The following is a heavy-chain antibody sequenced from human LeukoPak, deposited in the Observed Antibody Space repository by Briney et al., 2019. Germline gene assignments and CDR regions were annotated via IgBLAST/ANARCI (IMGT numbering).Heavy chain of an antibody. J-gene: IGHJ4*02. CDR1: GGSFSGYY. D-gene: IGHD1-26*01. CDR3: ARLSRGRKGPRSGSYPA. CDR2: INHSGST. V-gene: IGHV4-34*01. Sequence: PSETLSLTCAVYGGSFSGYYWSWIRQPPGKGLEWIGEINHSGSTNYNPSLKSRVTISVDTSKNQFSLKLSSVTAADTAVYYCARLSRGRKGPRSGSYPAWGQGTLVTVSS.